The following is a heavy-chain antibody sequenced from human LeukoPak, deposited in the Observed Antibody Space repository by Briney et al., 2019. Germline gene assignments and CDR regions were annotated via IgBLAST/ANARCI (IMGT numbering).Heavy chain of an antibody. CDR2: INHSGST. D-gene: IGHD2-15*01. J-gene: IGHJ6*03. CDR3: ARGHGSGGSPTYYYYYMDV. Sequence: PSETLSLTCAVYGGSFIGYYWSWIRQPPGKGLEWIGEINHSGSTNYNPSLKSRVNISVDTSKNQCSLKLSSVTAADTAVYYCARGHGSGGSPTYYYYYMDVWGKGTTVTVSS. CDR1: GGSFIGYY. V-gene: IGHV4-34*01.